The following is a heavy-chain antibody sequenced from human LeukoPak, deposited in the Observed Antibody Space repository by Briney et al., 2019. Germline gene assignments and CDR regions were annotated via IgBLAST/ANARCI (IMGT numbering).Heavy chain of an antibody. D-gene: IGHD5-24*01. CDR1: GGSFSGYY. Sequence: SGTLSLTCAVYGGSFSGYYWSWIRQPPGKGLEWIGEINHSGSTNYNPSLKSRVTISVDTSKNQFSLKLSSVTAADTAVYYCARGGWLQYGFDYWGQGTLVTVSS. V-gene: IGHV4-34*01. CDR2: INHSGST. J-gene: IGHJ4*02. CDR3: ARGGWLQYGFDY.